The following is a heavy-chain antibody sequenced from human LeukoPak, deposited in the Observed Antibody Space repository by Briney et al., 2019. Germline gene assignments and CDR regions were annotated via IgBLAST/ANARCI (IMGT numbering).Heavy chain of an antibody. D-gene: IGHD6-13*01. V-gene: IGHV5-51*01. CDR1: GYSFTNYW. J-gene: IGHJ4*02. Sequence: GESLKISCKASGYSFTNYWIAWVRQMPGKGLEWMGLIYPGDSDTRYSPSFQGQVTISADKSISTAYLQWNSLKASDTAMYYCASAYSGRSYYFDYWGQGTLVAVSS. CDR3: ASAYSGRSYYFDY. CDR2: IYPGDSDT.